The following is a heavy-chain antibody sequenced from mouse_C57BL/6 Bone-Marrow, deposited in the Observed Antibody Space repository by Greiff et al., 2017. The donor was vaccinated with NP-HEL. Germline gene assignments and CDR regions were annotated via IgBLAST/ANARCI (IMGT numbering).Heavy chain of an antibody. CDR1: GYTFTSYD. CDR2: IYPRDGST. CDR3: ARSKPFDY. J-gene: IGHJ2*01. V-gene: IGHV1-85*01. Sequence: QVHVKQSGPELVKPGASVKLSCKASGYTFTSYDINWVKQRPGQGLEWIGWIYPRDGSTKYNEKFKGKATLTVDTSSSTAYMELHSLTSEDSAVYFCARSKPFDYWGQGTTLTVSS.